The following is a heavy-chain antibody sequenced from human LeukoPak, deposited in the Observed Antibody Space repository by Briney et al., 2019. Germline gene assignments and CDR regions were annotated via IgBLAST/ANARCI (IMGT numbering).Heavy chain of an antibody. D-gene: IGHD4-11*01. V-gene: IGHV3-48*01. Sequence: GGSLRLSCAASGFTFSTYSMNWVRQAPGKGLEWVSYISGTSSLIYYADSVKGRFTISRDNAKNSLYLQMNSLRAEDTAMFYCARDRGDYSDSSDFFDAWGQGTLVTVSS. J-gene: IGHJ4*02. CDR3: ARDRGDYSDSSDFFDA. CDR2: ISGTSSLI. CDR1: GFTFSTYS.